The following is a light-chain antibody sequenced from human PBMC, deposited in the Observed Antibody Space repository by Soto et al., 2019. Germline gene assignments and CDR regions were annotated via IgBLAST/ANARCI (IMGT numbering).Light chain of an antibody. J-gene: IGLJ6*01. CDR1: SSDIGAYTL. CDR3: CSYVHSRSFV. CDR2: EVS. Sequence: QSVLTQPASVSGSPGQSITISCTGTSSDIGAYTLVSWYQQYPGKAPRLIIYEVSKRPSGISNRFSASKSDNTASLTISGLRAEDEALYHCCSYVHSRSFVFGGGTKVTVL. V-gene: IGLV2-23*02.